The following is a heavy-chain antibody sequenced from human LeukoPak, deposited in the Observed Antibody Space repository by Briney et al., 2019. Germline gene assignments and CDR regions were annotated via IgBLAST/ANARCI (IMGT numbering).Heavy chain of an antibody. CDR1: GYTFTSYA. CDR3: ARGSDIAAAPY. V-gene: IGHV1-3*01. D-gene: IGHD6-13*01. Sequence: GASVKVSCKASGYTFTSYAMHWVRQAPGQRLEWMGWINAGNGNTKYSQKFQGRVTITADKSTSTAYMELSSLRSEDTAVYYCARGSDIAAAPYWGQGTLVTVSS. J-gene: IGHJ4*02. CDR2: INAGNGNT.